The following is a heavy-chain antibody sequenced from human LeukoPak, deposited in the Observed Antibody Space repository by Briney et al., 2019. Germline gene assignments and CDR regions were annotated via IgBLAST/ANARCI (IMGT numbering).Heavy chain of an antibody. Sequence: GGSLRLSCAASGFTFSDYYMSWIRQAPGKGLEWVSYISSSGSTIYYADSVKGRFTISRDNAKNSLYLQMNSLRAEDTAVYYCARDYKNYYDSSGYYYLGYYFDYWGQGTLVTVPS. D-gene: IGHD3-22*01. CDR3: ARDYKNYYDSSGYYYLGYYFDY. V-gene: IGHV3-11*01. CDR2: ISSSGSTI. CDR1: GFTFSDYY. J-gene: IGHJ4*02.